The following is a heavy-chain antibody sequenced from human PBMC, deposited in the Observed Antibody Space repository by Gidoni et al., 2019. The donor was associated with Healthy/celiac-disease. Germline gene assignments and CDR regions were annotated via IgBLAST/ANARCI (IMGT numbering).Heavy chain of an antibody. J-gene: IGHJ3*02. CDR3: AKVSYGGNSGGAFDI. D-gene: IGHD4-17*01. CDR2: ISYDGSNR. CDR1: GFTFSSYG. Sequence: QVQLVESGGGVVQPGRSLRLSCAASGFTFSSYGMHWVRRAPGKGLEWVAVISYDGSNRYYAGSVKGRFTISRDNSKDTLYLQMSSLRAEDTAVYYCAKVSYGGNSGGAFDIWGQGTMVTVSS. V-gene: IGHV3-30*18.